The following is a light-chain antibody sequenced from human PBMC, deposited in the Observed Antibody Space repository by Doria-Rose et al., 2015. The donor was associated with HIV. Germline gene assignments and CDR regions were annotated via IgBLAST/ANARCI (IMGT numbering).Light chain of an antibody. J-gene: IGLJ1*01. V-gene: IGLV1-40*01. CDR2: GHT. CDR3: QSYDSRLSVYV. Sequence: QTVVTQEPSVSGAPGQRVAISCTGSSSNIGAGFDVNWYQQLPGNAPKLLIHGHTNRPSGVPDRFSGSKSGTSASLAISGLRAEDEADYYCQSYDSRLSVYVFGTGTKVTVL. CDR1: SSNIGAGFD.